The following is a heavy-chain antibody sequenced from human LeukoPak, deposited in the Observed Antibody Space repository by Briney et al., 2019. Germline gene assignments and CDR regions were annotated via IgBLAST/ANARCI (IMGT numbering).Heavy chain of an antibody. CDR3: AGYSGIAVAGWEIGTFDY. D-gene: IGHD6-19*01. V-gene: IGHV3-33*01. Sequence: GGSLRLSCAASGFTFSSYGMHWVRQAPGKGLEWVAVIWYDGSNKYYADSVKGRFTISRDNSKNTLYLQMNSLRAEDTAVYYCAGYSGIAVAGWEIGTFDYWGQGTLVTVSS. CDR1: GFTFSSYG. CDR2: IWYDGSNK. J-gene: IGHJ4*02.